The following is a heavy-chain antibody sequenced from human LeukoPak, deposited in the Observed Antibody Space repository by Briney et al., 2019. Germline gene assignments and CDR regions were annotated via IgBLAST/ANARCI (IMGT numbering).Heavy chain of an antibody. CDR1: GFTFSSYG. V-gene: IGHV3-33*01. D-gene: IGHD2-21*02. CDR3: AGGVVTATSLDY. Sequence: PGRSLRLSCAASGFTFSSYGMHWVRQAPGKGLEWVAVIWYDGSNKYSADSVKGRFTISRDNSKNTLYLQMNSLRAEDTAVYYCAGGVVTATSLDYWGQGTLVTVSS. J-gene: IGHJ4*02. CDR2: IWYDGSNK.